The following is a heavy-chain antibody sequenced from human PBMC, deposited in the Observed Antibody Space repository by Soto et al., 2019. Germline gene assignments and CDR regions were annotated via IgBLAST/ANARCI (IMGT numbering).Heavy chain of an antibody. Sequence: GGSLRLSCAASGFTFSSYAMSWVRQAPGKGLEWVSAISGSGGSTYYADSVKGRFTISRDNSKNTLYLQMNSLRAEDTAVYYCAKPLPRYCSGGSCYSSGYWGQGTLVTVSS. CDR3: AKPLPRYCSGGSCYSSGY. J-gene: IGHJ4*02. V-gene: IGHV3-23*01. CDR1: GFTFSSYA. CDR2: ISGSGGST. D-gene: IGHD2-15*01.